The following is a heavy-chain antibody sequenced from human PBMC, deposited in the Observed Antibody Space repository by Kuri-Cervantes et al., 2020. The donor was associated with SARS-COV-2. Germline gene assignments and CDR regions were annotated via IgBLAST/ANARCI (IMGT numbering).Heavy chain of an antibody. CDR3: ARVDPRTDAYNHYYYGMDV. J-gene: IGHJ6*02. V-gene: IGHV3-48*01. CDR2: IRSSSSTI. CDR1: GFTFSSYD. D-gene: IGHD5-24*01. Sequence: GESLKISCAASGFTFSSYDMNWVRQAPGKGLEWVSYIRSSSSTIYYADSVKGRFTVSRDNVKNSLYLQMNSLRAEDTAVYFCARVDPRTDAYNHYYYGMDVWGQGTTVTVSS.